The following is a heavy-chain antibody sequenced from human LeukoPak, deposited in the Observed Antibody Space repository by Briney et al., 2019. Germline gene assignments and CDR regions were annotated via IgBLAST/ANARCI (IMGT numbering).Heavy chain of an antibody. CDR1: GGSFSGYY. CDR2: INHSGST. J-gene: IGHJ3*01. Sequence: SETLSLTCAVYGGSFSGYYWSWIRQPPGKGLEWIGEINHSGSTNYNPSLKSRVTISVDTSKNQFSLKLSSVTAADTAVYYSARIRRHRGAAFDLSGQGTMVTVSS. CDR3: ARIRRHRGAAFDL. V-gene: IGHV4-34*01.